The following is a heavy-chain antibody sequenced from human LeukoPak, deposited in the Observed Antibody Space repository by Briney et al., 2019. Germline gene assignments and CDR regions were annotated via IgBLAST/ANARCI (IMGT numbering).Heavy chain of an antibody. V-gene: IGHV3-30*18. Sequence: GGSLRLSCAASGFTFSSYGMHWVRQAPGKGLEWVAVISYDGSNKYYADSVKGRFTISRDNSKNTLYLQMNSLRAEDTAVYYCAKPPNGELLPTNAFDIWGQGTMVTVSS. J-gene: IGHJ3*02. D-gene: IGHD3-10*01. CDR3: AKPPNGELLPTNAFDI. CDR1: GFTFSSYG. CDR2: ISYDGSNK.